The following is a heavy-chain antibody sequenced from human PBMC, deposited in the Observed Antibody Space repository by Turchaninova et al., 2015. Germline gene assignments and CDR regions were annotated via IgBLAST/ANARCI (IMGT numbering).Heavy chain of an antibody. CDR3: ARMLEDDI. CDR2: IYYSGTP. D-gene: IGHD1-1*01. CDR1: GGSISSYTHY. V-gene: IGHV4-39*01. J-gene: IGHJ3*02. Sequence: QVQVRESGPGLVKPSETLSLTCTISGGSISSYTHYWGWIRQPPGRGLGWIASIYYSGTPYYNPSLKSRVTISVDTSKNQFSLKLNSVTAADTAVYYCARMLEDDIWGQGTMVTVSS.